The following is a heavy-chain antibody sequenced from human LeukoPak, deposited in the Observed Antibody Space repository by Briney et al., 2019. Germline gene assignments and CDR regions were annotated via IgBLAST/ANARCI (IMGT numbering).Heavy chain of an antibody. CDR3: ASTEEHHYYMDV. D-gene: IGHD1-14*01. CDR1: GYTFTSYE. CDR2: MNPNSGNT. J-gene: IGHJ6*03. Sequence: GASVKVSCKASGYTFTSYEINWVRQATGQGLEWMGWMNPNSGNTGYAQKFQGRVTMTRDTSTSTVYMELSSLRSEDTAVYYCASTEEHHYYMDVWGKGTTVTISS. V-gene: IGHV1-8*01.